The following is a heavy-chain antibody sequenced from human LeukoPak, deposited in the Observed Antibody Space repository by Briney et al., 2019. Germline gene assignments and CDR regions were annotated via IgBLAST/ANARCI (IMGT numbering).Heavy chain of an antibody. V-gene: IGHV4-39*01. CDR2: IYYSGST. J-gene: IGHJ4*02. CDR3: VRQTGAAAGSFDY. CDR1: RGSISSSSYY. D-gene: IGHD6-13*01. Sequence: SETLSLTCTVSRGSISSSSYYWAWIRQPPGKGLEWIGSIYYSGSTYYNPSLKSRVTIFIDTSKNQFFLKLSSVTAADTAVYYCVRQTGAAAGSFDYWGQGTLVTVSS.